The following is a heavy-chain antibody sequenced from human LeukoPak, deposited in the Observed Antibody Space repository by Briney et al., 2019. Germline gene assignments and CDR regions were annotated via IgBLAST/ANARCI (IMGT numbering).Heavy chain of an antibody. V-gene: IGHV4-4*02. CDR1: GGSINSDVW. Sequence: PSETLSLTCAVSGGSINSDVWWTWVRQPPGRGLEWIGEIHPSGTTNYNASLKSRITMSADKSEKRFSVKLSSVTAADTAVYYCASSSHYKSDYWGQGTLVTVSS. CDR2: IHPSGTT. J-gene: IGHJ4*02. D-gene: IGHD3-22*01. CDR3: ASSSHYKSDY.